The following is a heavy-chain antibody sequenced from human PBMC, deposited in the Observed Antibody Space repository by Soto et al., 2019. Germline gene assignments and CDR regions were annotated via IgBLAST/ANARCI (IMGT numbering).Heavy chain of an antibody. J-gene: IGHJ6*02. CDR1: GCTFSGYV. CDR2: IIPIFCTA. Sequence: ALVKVSCKASGCTFSGYVISWVRQAPGQGLEWMGGIIPIFCTANYAQIFQGRVTITEDESMRPAYMELSSLRSEDTAVYYCPRGATPDYYYGMDVWRQGTTVTVSS. D-gene: IGHD1-26*01. CDR3: PRGATPDYYYGMDV. V-gene: IGHV1-69*13.